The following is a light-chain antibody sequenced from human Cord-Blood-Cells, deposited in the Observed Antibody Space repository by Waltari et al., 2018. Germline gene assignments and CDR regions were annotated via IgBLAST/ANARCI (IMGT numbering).Light chain of an antibody. J-gene: IGLJ1*01. CDR3: QSYDSSLSVV. CDR1: SPNIGAGYD. Sequence: QSVLTQPPSVSGAPGQRVTISCTGSSPNIGAGYDVPWYQQLPGTAPKLLIYGNSNRPSGVPDRFSGSKSGTSAYLAITGLQAEDEADYYCQSYDSSLSVVFGTGTKVTVL. CDR2: GNS. V-gene: IGLV1-40*01.